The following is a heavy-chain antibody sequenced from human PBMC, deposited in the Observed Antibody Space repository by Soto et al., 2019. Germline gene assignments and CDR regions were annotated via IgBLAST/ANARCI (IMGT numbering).Heavy chain of an antibody. D-gene: IGHD1-26*01. V-gene: IGHV3-30*18. CDR2: ISNDGSNK. J-gene: IGHJ4*02. CDR3: VKGFGNYWAFDY. Sequence: QVHLVESGGGVVQPGRSLRLSCAASGFSFSTYGMHWVRQAPGKGLEWVAFISNDGSNKYYADSVKGRFTISRDNSKNTLCLQMNSLRAADKAVYYRVKGFGNYWAFDYWCQGSLVTLSS. CDR1: GFSFSTYG.